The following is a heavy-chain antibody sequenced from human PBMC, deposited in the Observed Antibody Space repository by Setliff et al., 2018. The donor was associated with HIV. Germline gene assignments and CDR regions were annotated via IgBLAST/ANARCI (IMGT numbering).Heavy chain of an antibody. Sequence: PSETLSLTCSVSGGSISSHYWSWIRQAAGKGPEWVGHVHTSGTTNYNPSLRGRVTISLDRSKNQFSLKVDSANATDTAVYFCARVSSSYYFLGAFDSWGQGTLVTVSS. D-gene: IGHD2-15*01. CDR1: GGSISSHY. CDR3: ARVSSSYYFLGAFDS. V-gene: IGHV4-4*07. CDR2: VHTSGTT. J-gene: IGHJ4*02.